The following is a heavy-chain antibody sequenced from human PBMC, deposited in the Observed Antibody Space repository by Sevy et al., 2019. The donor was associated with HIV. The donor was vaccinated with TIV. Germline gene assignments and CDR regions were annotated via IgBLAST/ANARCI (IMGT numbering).Heavy chain of an antibody. CDR1: GFTSSSYA. CDR2: ISYDGSTK. D-gene: IGHD3-10*01. J-gene: IGHJ4*02. CDR3: ARGSNPLWFGEFHYFDY. V-gene: IGHV3-30-3*01. Sequence: GGSLRLSCAASGFTSSSYAMHWVRQAPGKGLEWVAVISYDGSTKYYADSVKGRFTISRDNSKNTLYLQMNSLRAEDTAVYYCARGSNPLWFGEFHYFDYWGQGTLVTVSS.